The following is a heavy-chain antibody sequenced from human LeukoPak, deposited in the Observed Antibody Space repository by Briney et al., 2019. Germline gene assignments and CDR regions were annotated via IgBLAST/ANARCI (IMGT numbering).Heavy chain of an antibody. Sequence: PSQTLSLTCTVSGGSISSGGYYWSWLRQHPGKGLEWIGYIYYSGSTYYNPSLKSRVTISVDTSKNQFSLKLSSVTAADTAVYYCARHRRGSQREELDYWGQGTLVTVSS. CDR3: ARHRRGSQREELDY. J-gene: IGHJ4*02. D-gene: IGHD1-26*01. CDR2: IYYSGST. CDR1: GGSISSGGYY. V-gene: IGHV4-31*03.